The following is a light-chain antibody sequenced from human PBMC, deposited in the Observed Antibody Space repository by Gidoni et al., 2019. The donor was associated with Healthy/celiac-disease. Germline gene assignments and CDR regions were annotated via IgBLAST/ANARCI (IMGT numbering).Light chain of an antibody. CDR3: QQYYSTPFT. CDR2: WAS. V-gene: IGKV4-1*01. CDR1: QSVLYSSNNKNY. Sequence: IVMTQPPDSLAGSLGERATINCKSSQSVLYSSNNKNYLAWYQQKPGQPPKLLIYWASTRESGVPDRFSGSGSGTDFTLTISSLQAEDVAVYYCQQYYSTPFTFGPGTKVDIK. J-gene: IGKJ3*01.